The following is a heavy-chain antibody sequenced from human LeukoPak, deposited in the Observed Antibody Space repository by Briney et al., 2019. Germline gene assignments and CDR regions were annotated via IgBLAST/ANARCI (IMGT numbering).Heavy chain of an antibody. V-gene: IGHV3-43*02. CDR3: AGGSYYYYYYGMDV. D-gene: IGHD1-26*01. CDR2: ISGDGGST. CDR1: GFTFDDYA. Sequence: QPGGSLRLSCAASGFTFDDYAMHWVRQAPGKGLEWVSLISGDGGSTYCADSVKGRFTISRDNSKNSLYLQMNSLRTEDTALYYCAGGSYYYYYYGMDVWGQGTTVTVSS. J-gene: IGHJ6*02.